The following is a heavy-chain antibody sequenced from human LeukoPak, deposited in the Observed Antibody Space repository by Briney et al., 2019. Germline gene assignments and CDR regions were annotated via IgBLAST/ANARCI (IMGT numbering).Heavy chain of an antibody. CDR3: ARAGGYCSGGSCYRGYSWFDP. J-gene: IGHJ5*02. CDR1: GFTFSSYG. D-gene: IGHD2-15*01. Sequence: GGSLRLSCAASGFTFSSYGMHWVRQAPGKGLEWVAVIWYDGSNKYYADSVKGRFTISRDNSKNKLYLQMNSLRVEDTAVYYCARAGGYCSGGSCYRGYSWFDPWGQGTLVTVSS. V-gene: IGHV3-33*01. CDR2: IWYDGSNK.